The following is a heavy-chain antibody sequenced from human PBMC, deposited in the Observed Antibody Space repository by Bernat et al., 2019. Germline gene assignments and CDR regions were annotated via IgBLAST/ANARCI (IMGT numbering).Heavy chain of an antibody. J-gene: IGHJ4*02. Sequence: QLQLQESGPGLVKPSETLSLTCTVSGGSISSSSYYWGWIRQPPGKGLEWIGSIYYSGSTYYNPSLKSRVTISVDTSKNQFSLKLSSVTAADTAVYYCARRRESSGSFDYWGQGTLGPVSS. V-gene: IGHV4-39*01. CDR1: GGSISSSSYY. CDR2: IYYSGST. CDR3: ARRRESSGSFDY. D-gene: IGHD6-19*01.